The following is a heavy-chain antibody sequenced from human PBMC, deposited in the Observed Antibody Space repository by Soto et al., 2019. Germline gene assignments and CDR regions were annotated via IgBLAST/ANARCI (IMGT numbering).Heavy chain of an antibody. CDR2: INPNSGGT. J-gene: IGHJ4*02. CDR3: ARGSYYDSRTYYFDY. CDR1: GYTFTGYY. D-gene: IGHD3-22*01. Sequence: ASVKVSCKASGYTFTGYYMHWVRQAPGQGLEWMGWINPNSGGTNYAQKFQGWVTMTRDTSISTAYMELSRLRSDDTAVYYCARGSYYDSRTYYFDYWSQGTLVTVSS. V-gene: IGHV1-2*04.